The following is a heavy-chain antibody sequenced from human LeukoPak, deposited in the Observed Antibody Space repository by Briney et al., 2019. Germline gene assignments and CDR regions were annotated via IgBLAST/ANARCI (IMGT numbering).Heavy chain of an antibody. CDR1: GFRYSDHH. J-gene: IGHJ4*02. CDR3: VRGHDSFDY. CDR2: SRNKDHRYST. V-gene: IGHV3-72*01. D-gene: IGHD3-3*01. Sequence: GGSLRLSCAVSGFRYSDHHMDWVRQAPGKGLEWVGRSRNKDHRYSTEYATSVKGRFTISRDESQNSLYLQMNSLKIEDTGIYYCVRGHDSFDYWGQGTLVTVSS.